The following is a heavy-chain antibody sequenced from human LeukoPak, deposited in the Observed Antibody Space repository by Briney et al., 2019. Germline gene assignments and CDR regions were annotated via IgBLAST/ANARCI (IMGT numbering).Heavy chain of an antibody. V-gene: IGHV1-2*04. CDR3: ARAPAGIDYYYGMDV. CDR1: GYTFTGYY. D-gene: IGHD6-13*01. J-gene: IGHJ6*02. CDR2: INPNSGGT. Sequence: ASVKVSCKASGYTFTGYYMHWVRQAPGQGLEWMGWINPNSGGTNYAQKFQGWVTMTRDTSISTAYMVLSRLRSDDTAVYYCARAPAGIDYYYGMDVWGQGTTVTVSS.